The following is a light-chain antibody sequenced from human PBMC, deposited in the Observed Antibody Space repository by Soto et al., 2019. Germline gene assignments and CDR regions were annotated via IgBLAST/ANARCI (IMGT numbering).Light chain of an antibody. CDR3: QQYGSSPTWT. J-gene: IGKJ1*01. CDR1: QSVSSNY. Sequence: ESVLTQSPGTLSLSPGERATLSCRASQSVSSNYLAWYQQKPGQAPRLLIYGVSIRATGIPDRFSASGSGTDFTLTISRLEPEDSAVYYCQQYGSSPTWTFGQGTKVEIQ. V-gene: IGKV3-20*01. CDR2: GVS.